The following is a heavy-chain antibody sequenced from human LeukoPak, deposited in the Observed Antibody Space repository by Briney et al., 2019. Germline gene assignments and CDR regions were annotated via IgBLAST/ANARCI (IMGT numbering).Heavy chain of an antibody. J-gene: IGHJ4*02. V-gene: IGHV3-48*04. CDR1: GFTFSSYS. D-gene: IGHD3-10*01. CDR3: AKDWTTMVRGSDY. CDR2: ISSGSDTI. Sequence: GGSLRLSCAASGFTFSSYSMNWVRQAPGKGLEWVSYISSGSDTIYYADSVKGRFTISRDNAKNSLYLQMNSLRAEDTALYYCAKDWTTMVRGSDYWGQGTLVTVSS.